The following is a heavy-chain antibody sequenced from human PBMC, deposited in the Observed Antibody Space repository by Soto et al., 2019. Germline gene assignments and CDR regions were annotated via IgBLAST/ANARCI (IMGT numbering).Heavy chain of an antibody. D-gene: IGHD2-15*01. CDR2: IYYSGST. CDR3: ARVMRAPRYCSGGSCYAQRAYGMDV. V-gene: IGHV4-59*01. Sequence: SVTLSLSCPFSGCSSSSYDLSWIRQPPGKGLEWIGYIYYSGSTNYNPSLKSRVTISVDTSKNQFSLKLSSVTTADTAVYYCARVMRAPRYCSGGSCYAQRAYGMDVWGQGTTVNVSS. J-gene: IGHJ6*02. CDR1: GCSSSSYD.